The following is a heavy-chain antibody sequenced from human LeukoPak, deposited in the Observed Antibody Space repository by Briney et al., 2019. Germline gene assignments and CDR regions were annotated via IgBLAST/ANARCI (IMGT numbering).Heavy chain of an antibody. D-gene: IGHD1-26*01. J-gene: IGHJ4*02. CDR2: IYISGDT. Sequence: SQTLSLTCTVSGGSITSAGYYWIWIRQPAGKGLEWVGRIYISGDTNYNPSLKSRVAISLDTSKNQFSLKLNSLTAADTAVYYCARGIGSTGTYYFDYWGQGTLVTVSA. V-gene: IGHV4-61*02. CDR3: ARGIGSTGTYYFDY. CDR1: GGSITSAGYY.